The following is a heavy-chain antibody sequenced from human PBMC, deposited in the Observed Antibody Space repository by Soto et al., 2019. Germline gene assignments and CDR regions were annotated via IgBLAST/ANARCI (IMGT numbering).Heavy chain of an antibody. V-gene: IGHV4-34*01. CDR2: INHSGST. J-gene: IGHJ6*02. CDR1: GGSFSGYY. D-gene: IGHD3-22*01. Sequence: QVQLQQWGAGLLKPSETLSLTCAVHGGSFSGYYWSWIRQPPGKGLEWIGEINHSGSTNYNPSLKSRVTISVDTSKNQFSLKLSSVTAADTAVYYCARAQYRATYYYDSSGQGGGMDVWGQGTTVTVSS. CDR3: ARAQYRATYYYDSSGQGGGMDV.